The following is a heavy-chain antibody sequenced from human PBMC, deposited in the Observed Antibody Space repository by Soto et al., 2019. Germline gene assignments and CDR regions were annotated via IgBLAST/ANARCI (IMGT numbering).Heavy chain of an antibody. CDR1: GYTFTSYY. D-gene: IGHD2-15*01. CDR2: INPSGGST. CDR3: ARDPRPGYCSGGSCYPEYYYYGMDV. Sequence: GASVKVSCKASGYTFTSYYMHWVRQAPGQGLEWMGIINPSGGSTSYAQKFQGRVTMTRDTSTSTVYMELSSLRSEDTAVYYCARDPRPGYCSGGSCYPEYYYYGMDVWGQGTTVTVSS. V-gene: IGHV1-46*01. J-gene: IGHJ6*02.